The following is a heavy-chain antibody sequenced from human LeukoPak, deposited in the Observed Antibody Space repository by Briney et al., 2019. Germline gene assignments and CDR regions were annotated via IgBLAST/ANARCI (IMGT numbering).Heavy chain of an antibody. Sequence: GGSLRLSCAASGFTVSSYYMSWVRQAPGKGLEWVSVIYSGGSTYYADSVKGRFTISRDNSKNTLYLQMNSLRAEDTAVYYCARDLGYSRTFGYWGQGTLVTGSS. CDR1: GFTVSSYY. CDR3: ARDLGYSRTFGY. V-gene: IGHV3-53*01. J-gene: IGHJ4*02. D-gene: IGHD6-13*01. CDR2: IYSGGST.